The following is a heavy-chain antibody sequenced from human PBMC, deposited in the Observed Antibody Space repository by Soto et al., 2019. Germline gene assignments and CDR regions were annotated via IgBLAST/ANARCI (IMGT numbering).Heavy chain of an antibody. D-gene: IGHD2-2*01. J-gene: IGHJ6*02. Sequence: GESLKISCKGSGYSFTSYWIGWVRQMPGKGLEWMGIIYPGDSDTRYSPSFQGQVTISADKSISTAYLQWSSLKASDTAMYYCARLGENVVVPAAVGMDVWGQGTTVTVSS. V-gene: IGHV5-51*01. CDR1: GYSFTSYW. CDR2: IYPGDSDT. CDR3: ARLGENVVVPAAVGMDV.